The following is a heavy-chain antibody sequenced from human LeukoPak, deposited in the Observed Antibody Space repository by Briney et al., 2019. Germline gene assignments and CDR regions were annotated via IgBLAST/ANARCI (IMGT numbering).Heavy chain of an antibody. CDR1: GGSFSGYY. Sequence: SETLSLTCAVYGGSFSGYYWSWIRQPPGKGLEWIGEINHSGSTNYNPSLKSRVTISVDTSKNQFSLKLSSVTAADTAVYYCARGRIVGATTREGGDYWGQGTLVTVSS. J-gene: IGHJ4*02. V-gene: IGHV4-34*01. D-gene: IGHD1-26*01. CDR3: ARGRIVGATTREGGDY. CDR2: INHSGST.